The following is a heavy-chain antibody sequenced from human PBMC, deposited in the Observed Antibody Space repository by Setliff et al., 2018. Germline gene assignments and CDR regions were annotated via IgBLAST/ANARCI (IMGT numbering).Heavy chain of an antibody. CDR2: ISSDGTSK. D-gene: IGHD6-13*01. CDR1: GLTFSSNA. V-gene: IGHV3-23*03. CDR3: ARCSSWHGHYPHFIY. Sequence: PGGSLRLSCAASGLTFSSNAMTWVRQTPGKGLEWVSVISSDGTSKYYADSVKGRFTIARDNSKNTLYLQMNRLSAEDTVIYDCARCSSWHGHYPHFIYWGQGTLVTVSS. J-gene: IGHJ4*02.